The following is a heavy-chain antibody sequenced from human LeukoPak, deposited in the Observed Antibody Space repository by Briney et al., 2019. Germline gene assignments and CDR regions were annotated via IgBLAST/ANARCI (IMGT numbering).Heavy chain of an antibody. CDR1: GFTFSTFG. V-gene: IGHV3-30*02. CDR3: AKDNHNSGWSSTLYYYYYMDV. CDR2: IRYDGSDK. Sequence: AGGSLRLSCAASGFTFSTFGMHWVRQAPGKGLEWVAFIRYDGSDKYYADSVKGRFTISRDNSKNTLYLQMNSLRAEDTAVYYCAKDNHNSGWSSTLYYYYYMDVWGKGTTVTISS. D-gene: IGHD6-19*01. J-gene: IGHJ6*03.